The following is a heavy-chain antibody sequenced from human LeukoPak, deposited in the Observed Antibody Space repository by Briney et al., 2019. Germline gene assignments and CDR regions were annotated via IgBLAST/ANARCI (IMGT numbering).Heavy chain of an antibody. V-gene: IGHV3-33*01. J-gene: IGHJ4*02. CDR2: LVYDARS. Sequence: LAGGSLRLSCAASGFPFSSYGMHWVRQAPGKGLEWVARLVYDARSDYANSVKGRFSISRDDSKNTLFLDMSNLRVEDTALYYCARDLSAAFDFWGQGVLVTVSS. CDR1: GFPFSSYG. CDR3: ARDLSAAFDF. D-gene: IGHD6-19*01.